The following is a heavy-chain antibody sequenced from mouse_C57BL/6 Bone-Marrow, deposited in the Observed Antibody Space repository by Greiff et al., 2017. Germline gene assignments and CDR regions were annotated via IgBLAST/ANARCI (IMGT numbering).Heavy chain of an antibody. CDR3: ARGDGSSYDYFDY. CDR2: IYPGDGDT. Sequence: VQLQQSGAELVKPGASVKISCKASGYAFSSYWMNWVKQRPGKGLEWIGQIYPGDGDTNYNGKFKGKATLTADKSSSTAYMQLSSLTSEDSAVYFCARGDGSSYDYFDYWGQCTTLTVSS. V-gene: IGHV1-80*01. J-gene: IGHJ2*01. D-gene: IGHD1-1*01. CDR1: GYAFSSYW.